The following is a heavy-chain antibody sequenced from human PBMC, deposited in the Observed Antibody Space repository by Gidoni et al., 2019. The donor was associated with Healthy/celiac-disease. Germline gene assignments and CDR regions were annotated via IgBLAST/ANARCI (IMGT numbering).Heavy chain of an antibody. Sequence: EVQLLESGGGLVQPGGSLSLCCSVPCFTFISYAMGWVRQAPGKGLEWVSAISGSGGSTYYADSVKGRFTISRDNSKNTLYLQMNSLRAEDTAVYYCAKGDILTGFDYWGQGTLVTVSS. J-gene: IGHJ4*02. D-gene: IGHD3-9*01. CDR1: CFTFISYA. CDR3: AKGDILTGFDY. CDR2: ISGSGGST. V-gene: IGHV3-23*01.